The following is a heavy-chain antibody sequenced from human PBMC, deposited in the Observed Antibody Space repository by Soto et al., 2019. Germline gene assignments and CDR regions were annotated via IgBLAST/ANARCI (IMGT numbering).Heavy chain of an antibody. CDR1: GFTFNNYW. CDR3: ARDGGWIDY. CDR2: INTDGSSR. J-gene: IGHJ4*02. V-gene: IGHV3-74*01. Sequence: EVQLVESGGGLVQPGGSLRLSCAASGFTFNNYWMHWVRQAPGKGRVWVSRINTDGSSRSYADSVKGRFTISRDNAKNTLYLQMNSLRAEDTAVYYCARDGGWIDYWGQGTLVTVSS. D-gene: IGHD6-19*01.